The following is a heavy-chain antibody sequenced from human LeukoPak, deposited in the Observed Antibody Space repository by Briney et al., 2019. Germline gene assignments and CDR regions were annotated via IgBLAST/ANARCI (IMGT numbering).Heavy chain of an antibody. V-gene: IGHV3-30-3*01. CDR2: ISYDGSNK. CDR3: ARERDETDIVLMVYVYFDY. J-gene: IGHJ4*02. CDR1: GFTFSSYA. Sequence: PGGSLRLSCAASGFTFSSYAMHWVRQAPGKGLEWVAVISYDGSNKYYADSVKGRFTISRDNSKNTLYLQMNSLRAEDTAVYYCARERDETDIVLMVYVYFDYWGQGTLVTVSS. D-gene: IGHD2-8*01.